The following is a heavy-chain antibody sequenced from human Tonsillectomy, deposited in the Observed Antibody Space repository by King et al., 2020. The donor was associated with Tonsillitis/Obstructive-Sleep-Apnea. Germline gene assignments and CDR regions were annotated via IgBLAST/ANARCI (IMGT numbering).Heavy chain of an antibody. J-gene: IGHJ6*03. Sequence: VQLVESGAEVKKPGESLRISCKGSGYSFTSYWISWVRQMPGKGLEWMGRIDPSDSYTNYSPSFQGHVTISPDKSISTAYLQWSSLKASDTAMYYCARVFDTWSGYSYYYMDVWGKGTTVTVSS. CDR3: ARVFDTWSGYSYYYMDV. D-gene: IGHD3-3*01. CDR1: GYSFTSYW. V-gene: IGHV5-10-1*01. CDR2: IDPSDSYT.